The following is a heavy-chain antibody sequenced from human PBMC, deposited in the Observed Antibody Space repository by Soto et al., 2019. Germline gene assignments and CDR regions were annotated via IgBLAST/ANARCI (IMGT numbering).Heavy chain of an antibody. Sequence: SETLSLTCTVSGDSISTNSYSWGWIRQPPGQGLEWIGLFYYSGSTHYNPSLKSRLTVSVDRSKNQFSLKVSSVTAADTAVYYCDRVPDYWGQGTLVTVSS. CDR2: FYYSGST. V-gene: IGHV4-39*01. CDR3: DRVPDY. J-gene: IGHJ4*02. CDR1: GDSISTNSYS.